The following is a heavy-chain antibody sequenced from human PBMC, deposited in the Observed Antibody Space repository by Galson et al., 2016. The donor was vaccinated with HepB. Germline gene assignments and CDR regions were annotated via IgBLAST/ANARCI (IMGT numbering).Heavy chain of an antibody. J-gene: IGHJ6*02. CDR2: ISAFNGNT. CDR3: ARLNGEAPRGPYNYSYGMDV. D-gene: IGHD3-10*01. Sequence: SVKVSCKASDYSFTTYDISWVRQAPGQGLEWMGWISAFNGNTDFPQKFQGRFTLTTDTSTSTAYMELRSLRSDDTAVYYCARLNGEAPRGPYNYSYGMDVWGQGTTVIVSS. V-gene: IGHV1-18*01. CDR1: DYSFTTYD.